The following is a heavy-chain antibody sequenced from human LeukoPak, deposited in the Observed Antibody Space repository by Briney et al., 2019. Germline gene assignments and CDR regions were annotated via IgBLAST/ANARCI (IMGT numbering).Heavy chain of an antibody. Sequence: SETLSLTCTVSGYSISNNFYWAWIRQSPGKGLEWIVSINHSGSTNYNPSLKSRVTISVDTSKNQFSLKLSSVTAADTAVYYCARLGGFGDLDYWGQGTLVTVSS. V-gene: IGHV4-38-2*02. J-gene: IGHJ4*02. CDR1: GYSISNNFY. CDR2: INHSGST. CDR3: ARLGGFGDLDY. D-gene: IGHD3-10*01.